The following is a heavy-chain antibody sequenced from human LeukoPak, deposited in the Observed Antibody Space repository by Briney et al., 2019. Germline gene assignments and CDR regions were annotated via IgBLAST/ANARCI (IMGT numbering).Heavy chain of an antibody. J-gene: IGHJ4*02. CDR3: AKEDRTTAVFDY. D-gene: IGHD4-23*01. CDR2: ISYDGSNK. Sequence: GGSLRLSCAASGFTFSSYGMPWVRQAPHKGREWVAVISYDGSNKYYADSVKGRFTISRDNSKNTLYLQMNSLRAEDTAVYYCAKEDRTTAVFDYWGQGTLVTVSS. CDR1: GFTFSSYG. V-gene: IGHV3-30*18.